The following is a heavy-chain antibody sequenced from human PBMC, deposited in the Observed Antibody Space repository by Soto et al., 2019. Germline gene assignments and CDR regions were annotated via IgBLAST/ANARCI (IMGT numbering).Heavy chain of an antibody. CDR2: ISYDGSNK. D-gene: IGHD3-10*01. CDR1: GFTFSSYA. Sequence: GGSLRLSCAASGFTFSSYAMHWVRQAPGKGLEWVAVISYDGSNKYYADSVKGRFTISRDNSKNTLYLQMNSLRAEDTAVYYCARDKLWFGESRGFSNPAYWGQGTLVTVSS. CDR3: ARDKLWFGESRGFSNPAY. J-gene: IGHJ4*02. V-gene: IGHV3-30-3*01.